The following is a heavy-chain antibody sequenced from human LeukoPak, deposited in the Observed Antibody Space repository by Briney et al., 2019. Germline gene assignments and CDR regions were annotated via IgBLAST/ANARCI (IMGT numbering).Heavy chain of an antibody. Sequence: GGSLRLSCSASGFTFSSYAMHWVRQAPGKGLEYVSAISSNGGSTYYADSVKGRFTISRDNSKNTLYLQMSSLRAEDTAVYYCARGGRGYCTSSSCYFDYWGQGTLVTVSS. CDR2: ISSNGGST. D-gene: IGHD2-2*01. CDR1: GFTFSSYA. J-gene: IGHJ4*02. CDR3: ARGGRGYCTSSSCYFDY. V-gene: IGHV3-64D*06.